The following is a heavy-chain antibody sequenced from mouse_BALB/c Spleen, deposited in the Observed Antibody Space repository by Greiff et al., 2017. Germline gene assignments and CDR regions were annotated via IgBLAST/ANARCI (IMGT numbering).Heavy chain of an antibody. Sequence: EVQGVESGGGLVKPGGSLKLSCAASGFTFSSYAMSWVRQSPEKRLEWVAEISSGGSYTYYPDTVPGRFTISRDNAKNPLYLEMSSLRSEDTAMYYCAREGGYGRHWYFDVWGAGTTVTVSS. CDR1: GFTFSSYA. CDR3: AREGGYGRHWYFDV. D-gene: IGHD1-1*01. J-gene: IGHJ1*01. V-gene: IGHV5-9-4*01. CDR2: ISSGGSYT.